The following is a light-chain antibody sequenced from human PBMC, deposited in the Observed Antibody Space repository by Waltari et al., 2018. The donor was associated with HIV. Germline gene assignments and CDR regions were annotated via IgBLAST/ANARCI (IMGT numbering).Light chain of an antibody. CDR1: SSNIGSNT. J-gene: IGLJ3*02. Sequence: QSVLTQPPSASGTPGQRVNISCSGSSSNIGSNTVTWNQQPPGTAPKLLSYSNYHRPSGVPDRFSGSKSGTSASLAISGLQSEDEADYYCATWDDSLNGRVFGGGTKLTVL. CDR2: SNY. CDR3: ATWDDSLNGRV. V-gene: IGLV1-44*01.